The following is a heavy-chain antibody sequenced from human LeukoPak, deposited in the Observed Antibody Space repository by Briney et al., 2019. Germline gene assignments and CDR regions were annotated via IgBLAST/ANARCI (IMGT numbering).Heavy chain of an antibody. D-gene: IGHD4-17*01. Sequence: ASVQVSCKASGYTFTAYYIHWVRQAPGQGLEWLGWINPHSGGTNYAQRFQGRVTMTRDTSITTAYMELNRLRSDDTAVYYCSTTVTNDYYFAYWGQGILVTVSS. V-gene: IGHV1-2*02. J-gene: IGHJ4*02. CDR2: INPHSGGT. CDR3: STTVTNDYYFAY. CDR1: GYTFTAYY.